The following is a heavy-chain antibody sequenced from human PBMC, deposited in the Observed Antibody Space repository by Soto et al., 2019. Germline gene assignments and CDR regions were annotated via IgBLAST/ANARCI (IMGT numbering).Heavy chain of an antibody. D-gene: IGHD4-4*01. Sequence: GASVKVSCKASGYTFTGYYMHWVRQAPGQGLEWMGWINPNSGGTNYAQKFQGWVTMTRDTSISTAYMELSRLRSDDTAVYYCARQAPPDYIHMDVWGKGTTVTVSS. CDR2: INPNSGGT. V-gene: IGHV1-2*04. J-gene: IGHJ6*03. CDR1: GYTFTGYY. CDR3: ARQAPPDYIHMDV.